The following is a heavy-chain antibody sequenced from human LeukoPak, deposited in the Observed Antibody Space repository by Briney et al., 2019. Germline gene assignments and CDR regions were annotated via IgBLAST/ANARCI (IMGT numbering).Heavy chain of an antibody. Sequence: PGGSLRLSCAASGFTLSSYAMSWVRQAPGKGLEWVSGISGSGGATYYADSVKGRFTISRDDPHNTLYLQMNSLRAEDTAVYFCARGGVDYYGSGTYYLMYYFDYWGQGALVTVSS. CDR1: GFTLSSYA. D-gene: IGHD3-10*01. CDR3: ARGGVDYYGSGTYYLMYYFDY. CDR2: ISGSGGAT. V-gene: IGHV3-23*01. J-gene: IGHJ4*02.